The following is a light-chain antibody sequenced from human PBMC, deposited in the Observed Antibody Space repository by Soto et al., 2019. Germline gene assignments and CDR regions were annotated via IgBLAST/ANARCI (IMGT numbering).Light chain of an antibody. J-gene: IGLJ2*01. V-gene: IGLV1-44*01. CDR2: SNN. Sequence: QSVLTQPPSASGTPGQRVTISCSGSSSNIGSNTVNWYQQLPGTAPKLLIYSNNQPPSGVPDRFSGSKSGTSASLAHRGLESGYDADYYCSAWDDSHNGVVPGGGTKLTVL. CDR1: SSNIGSNT. CDR3: SAWDDSHNGVV.